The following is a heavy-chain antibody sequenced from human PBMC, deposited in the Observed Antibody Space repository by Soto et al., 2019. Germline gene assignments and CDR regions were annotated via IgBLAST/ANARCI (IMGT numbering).Heavy chain of an antibody. CDR2: ISTYSGDT. Sequence: QVHLVQSGVEVKTPAASVKVSCQASGYTFFTYDISWLRQAPGQGLEWKGWISTYSGDTKYAQKFQGRVTMTTDTSTTTANLELRSLKSDGSAVYYCARHHGPTTSEDWFDPWGQGTRVTVSS. V-gene: IGHV1-18*01. J-gene: IGHJ5*02. D-gene: IGHD5-12*01. CDR3: ARHHGPTTSEDWFDP. CDR1: GYTFFTYD.